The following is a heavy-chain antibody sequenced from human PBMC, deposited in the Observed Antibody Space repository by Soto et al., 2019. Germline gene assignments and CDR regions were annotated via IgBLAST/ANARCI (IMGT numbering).Heavy chain of an antibody. D-gene: IGHD6-13*01. CDR1: GGSFSGYY. J-gene: IGHJ6*02. V-gene: IGHV4-34*01. Sequence: SETLSLTCAAYGGSFSGYYWNWIRQPPGKGLEWIGEINHSGSTNYNPSLKSRVTISVDTSKNQFSLKLGSVTATDTAVYYCSRGLRSWYGEGWYYGMDVWGQGTTVTVSS. CDR3: SRGLRSWYGEGWYYGMDV. CDR2: INHSGST.